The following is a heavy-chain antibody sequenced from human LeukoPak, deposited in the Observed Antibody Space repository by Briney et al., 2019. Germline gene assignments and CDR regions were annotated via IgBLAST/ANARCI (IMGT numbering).Heavy chain of an antibody. V-gene: IGHV6-1*01. D-gene: IGHD6-19*01. J-gene: IGHJ4*02. CDR2: TYYRSKWYN. CDR1: GDSVSSKNGA. CDR3: ARDFGTTGWHTFDY. Sequence: SQTLSLTCVVSGDSVSSKNGAWNWIRQSPSGGLEWLGRTYYRSKWYNDYAESMEGRMTISQDTSNNQYSLHLNSATPDATAVYYCARDFGTTGWHTFDYWGQGTLVTVSS.